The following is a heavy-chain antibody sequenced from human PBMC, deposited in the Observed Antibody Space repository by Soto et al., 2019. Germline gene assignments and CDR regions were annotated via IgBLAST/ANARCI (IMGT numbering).Heavy chain of an antibody. CDR1: GGSISSSSYY. V-gene: IGHV4-39*07. CDR2: IYYSGST. J-gene: IGHJ5*02. D-gene: IGHD3-10*01. Sequence: SETLSLTCTVSGGSISSSSYYWGWIRQPPGKGLEWIGSIYYSGSTNYNPSLKSRVTISVDTSKNQFSLELSSVTAADTAVYYCARAGGWFGEFIKSNWFDPWGQGTLVTVSS. CDR3: ARAGGWFGEFIKSNWFDP.